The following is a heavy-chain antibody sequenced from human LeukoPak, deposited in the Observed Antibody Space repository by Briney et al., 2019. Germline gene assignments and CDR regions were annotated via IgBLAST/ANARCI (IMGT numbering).Heavy chain of an antibody. D-gene: IGHD5-24*01. CDR1: GFTFSSYS. Sequence: PGGSLRLSCAASGFTFSSYSMNWVRQAPGKGLEWVSSISSSSSYIYYADSVKGRFTISRDNAKNSLYLQMNSLRAEDTAVYYCARDYPSRDGYNPPDYWGQGTLVTVSS. CDR2: ISSSSSYI. V-gene: IGHV3-21*01. J-gene: IGHJ4*02. CDR3: ARDYPSRDGYNPPDY.